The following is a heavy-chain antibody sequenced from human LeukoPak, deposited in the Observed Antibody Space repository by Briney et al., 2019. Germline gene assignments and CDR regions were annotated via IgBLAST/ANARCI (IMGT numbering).Heavy chain of an antibody. Sequence: GGSLRLSCAASGFTFSSYAMHWVRQAPGKGLEYVSAISSNGGSTYYANSVKGRFTISRDNSKNTLYLQMGSLRAEDMAVYYCASGLGGFDYWGQGTLVTVSS. CDR3: ASGLGGFDY. D-gene: IGHD3-16*01. CDR1: GFTFSSYA. CDR2: ISSNGGST. J-gene: IGHJ4*02. V-gene: IGHV3-64*01.